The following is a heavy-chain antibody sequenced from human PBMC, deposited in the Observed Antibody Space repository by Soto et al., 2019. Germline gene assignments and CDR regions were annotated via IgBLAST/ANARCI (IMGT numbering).Heavy chain of an antibody. CDR2: IWHDGSNT. CDR3: VKEANPFINTLVVLIFDY. J-gene: IGHJ4*02. CDR1: GFTFSSYA. V-gene: IGHV3-30*02. Sequence: GGSLRLSCAASGFTFSSYAMHWVRQAPGKGLEYVSFIWHDGSNTFYAESVKGRFTISRDNSKNTLYLRMNSLRSDDTAVYYCVKEANPFINTLVVLIFDYWGQGTQVTVSS. D-gene: IGHD3-22*01.